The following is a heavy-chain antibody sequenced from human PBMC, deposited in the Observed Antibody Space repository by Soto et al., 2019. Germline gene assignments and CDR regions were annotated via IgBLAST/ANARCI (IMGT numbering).Heavy chain of an antibody. Sequence: SETLSLTCTFSGCSISSGGYYWSWIRQHPGKGLEWIGYIYYSGSTYYNPSLKSRVTISVDTSKNQFSLKLSSVTAADTAVYYCARDDYGDYEWGQGTLVTVSS. CDR1: GCSISSGGYY. J-gene: IGHJ4*02. V-gene: IGHV4-31*03. D-gene: IGHD4-17*01. CDR2: IYYSGST. CDR3: ARDDYGDYE.